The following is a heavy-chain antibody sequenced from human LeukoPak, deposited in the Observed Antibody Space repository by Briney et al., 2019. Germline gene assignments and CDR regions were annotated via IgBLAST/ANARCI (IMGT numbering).Heavy chain of an antibody. V-gene: IGHV1-2*02. D-gene: IGHD3-22*01. Sequence: ASVKVSCKASGYTFIGDYMHWVRQAPGQGLEWMGWINPNSGGTNYAQKFRGRVTMTRDTSISTAYMELSRLRSDDTAVYYCARDAQGYYDSSGYPDYWGQGTLVTVSS. CDR2: INPNSGGT. CDR3: ARDAQGYYDSSGYPDY. CDR1: GYTFIGDY. J-gene: IGHJ4*02.